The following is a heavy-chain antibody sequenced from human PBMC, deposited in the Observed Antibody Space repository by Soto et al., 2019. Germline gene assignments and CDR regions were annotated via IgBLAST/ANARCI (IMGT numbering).Heavy chain of an antibody. D-gene: IGHD3-3*01. CDR1: GGSISSSNW. V-gene: IGHV4-4*02. CDR3: ARASWSGYSYGNYYYYGMDV. CDR2: IYHSGST. Sequence: KQSPTLSLTCAVSGGSISSSNWWSWVRQPPGKGLEWIGEIYHSGSTNYNPSLKSRVTISVDKSKNQFSLKLSSVTAADTAVYYCARASWSGYSYGNYYYYGMDVWGQGTTVTVSS. J-gene: IGHJ6*02.